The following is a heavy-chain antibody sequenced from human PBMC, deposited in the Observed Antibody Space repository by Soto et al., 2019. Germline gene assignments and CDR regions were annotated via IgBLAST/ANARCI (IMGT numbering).Heavy chain of an antibody. J-gene: IGHJ6*02. CDR1: GGSFSGYY. Sequence: LSLPCAVYGGSFSGYYWSWIRQPPGKGLEWIGEINHSGSTNYNPSLKSRVTISVDTSKNQFSLKLSSVTAADTAVYYCARVRGYSYGWGSYYYYYGMDVWGQGTTVTVSS. D-gene: IGHD5-18*01. CDR2: INHSGST. CDR3: ARVRGYSYGWGSYYYYYGMDV. V-gene: IGHV4-34*01.